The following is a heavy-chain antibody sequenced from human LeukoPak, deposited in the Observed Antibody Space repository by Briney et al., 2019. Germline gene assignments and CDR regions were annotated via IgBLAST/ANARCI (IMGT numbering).Heavy chain of an antibody. CDR2: ISRDGSTK. CDR1: GFTFSSYG. Sequence: PGRSLRLSCAASGFTFSSYGMHWVRQAPGKGLEWVAVISRDGSTKYYADSVRGRFTISRDDSVNTLYLQVNSLRAEDTAVYYCAKGHSTGWYYFDYWGQGTLVTVSS. CDR3: AKGHSTGWYYFDY. V-gene: IGHV3-30*18. D-gene: IGHD6-19*01. J-gene: IGHJ4*02.